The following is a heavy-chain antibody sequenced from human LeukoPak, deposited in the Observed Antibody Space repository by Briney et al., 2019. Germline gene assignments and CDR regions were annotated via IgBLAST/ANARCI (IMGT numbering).Heavy chain of an antibody. Sequence: ASVKVSCKASGYTFINNWMHWVRQAPGQGLEWIGLINPTGTRTGYAQKFQGRVTMTRDMSTSTDYMELSSLRSEDTAIYYCARDSSVGDIAWWFDPWGQGTLVTVST. CDR1: GYTFINNW. CDR3: ARDSSVGDIAWWFDP. V-gene: IGHV1-46*01. CDR2: INPTGTRT. J-gene: IGHJ5*02. D-gene: IGHD3-10*01.